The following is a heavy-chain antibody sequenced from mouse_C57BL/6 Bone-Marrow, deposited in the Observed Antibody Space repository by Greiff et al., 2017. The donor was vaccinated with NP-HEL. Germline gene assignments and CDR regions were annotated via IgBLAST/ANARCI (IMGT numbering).Heavy chain of an antibody. Sequence: EVMLVESGGGLVQPGESLKLSCESNEYDFPSHDMSWVRKTPEKRLELVAAINSDGGSTYYPDTMERRFIISRDKATKTLYLQLSSLRSEDTALYYCARHEIPSYNGSSGWFAYWGQGTMVTVSA. CDR3: ARHEIPSYNGSSGWFAY. CDR1: EYDFPSHD. J-gene: IGHJ3*01. V-gene: IGHV5-2*01. CDR2: INSDGGST. D-gene: IGHD1-1*01.